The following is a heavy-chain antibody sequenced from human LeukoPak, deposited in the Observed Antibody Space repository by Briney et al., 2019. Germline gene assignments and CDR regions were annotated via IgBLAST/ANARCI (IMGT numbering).Heavy chain of an antibody. J-gene: IGHJ4*02. CDR1: GGSFSGYY. CDR3: AGRRSCTSCYVTFDY. CDR2: INHSGGT. Sequence: SETLSRTFAVYGGSFSGYYWSWIRQPPGKGLEWIGEINHSGGTNYNPSLKSRVTISVDTSKNQFSLKLSSVTAADTAVYYCAGRRSCTSCYVTFDYWGQGTLVTVSS. D-gene: IGHD2-2*01. V-gene: IGHV4-34*01.